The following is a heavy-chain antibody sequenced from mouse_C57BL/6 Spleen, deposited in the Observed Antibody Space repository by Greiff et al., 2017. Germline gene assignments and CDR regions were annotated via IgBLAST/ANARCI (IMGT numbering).Heavy chain of an antibody. J-gene: IGHJ1*03. Sequence: VQLQQPGAELVKPGASVKLSCKASGYTFTSYWMHWVKQRPGQGLEWIGMIHPNSGSTNYNEKFKSKATLAVDKSSSTAYMRLSRLTSEDSAVYYCARSEGNYEYFDVWGTGTTVTVSS. CDR2: IHPNSGST. CDR1: GYTFTSYW. V-gene: IGHV1-64*01. D-gene: IGHD2-1*01. CDR3: ARSEGNYEYFDV.